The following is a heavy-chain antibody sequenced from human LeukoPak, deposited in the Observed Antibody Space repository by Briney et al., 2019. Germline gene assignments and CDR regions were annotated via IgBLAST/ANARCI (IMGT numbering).Heavy chain of an antibody. CDR3: AKHGMDV. J-gene: IGHJ6*02. CDR2: ISGDGGIT. V-gene: IGHV3-43*02. CDR1: GFTFDDFA. Sequence: AESLTLSCAPSGFTFDDFAMHWVRQAPGKGLEWVSLISGDGGITSYADSVKGRFTISRDNGKNSLYLQMNSLRSEDTALYYCAKHGMDVWGQGTTVTVSS.